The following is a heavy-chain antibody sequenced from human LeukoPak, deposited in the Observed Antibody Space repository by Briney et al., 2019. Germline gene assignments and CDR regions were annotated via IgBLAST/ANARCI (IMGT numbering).Heavy chain of an antibody. CDR3: ARHGGGYCRSTSCYLFYP. CDR2: IYPGDSDT. Sequence: GESLKISCKVSGYSFTTYWIGWVRQMPGKGLEWMGIIYPGDSDTRYSPSFQGQVTISADKSISTAYLQWSSLKASDTAMYYCARHGGGYCRSTSCYLFYPWGQGTLVTVSS. J-gene: IGHJ5*02. V-gene: IGHV5-51*01. CDR1: GYSFTTYW. D-gene: IGHD2-2*01.